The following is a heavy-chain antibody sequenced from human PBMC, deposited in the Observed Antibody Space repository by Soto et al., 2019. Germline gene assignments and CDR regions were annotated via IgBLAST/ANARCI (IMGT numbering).Heavy chain of an antibody. CDR3: ARGMGYYYYYGMDV. J-gene: IGHJ6*02. Sequence: QVQLVESGGGVVQPGRSLRLCCAASGFTFSSYGMHWVRQAPGKGLEWVAVIWYDGSNKYYADCVKGRFTISRDNSKNTLYLQMNSLRAEDTAVSYCARGMGYYYYYGMDVWGQGTTVTVSS. CDR1: GFTFSSYG. V-gene: IGHV3-33*01. CDR2: IWYDGSNK.